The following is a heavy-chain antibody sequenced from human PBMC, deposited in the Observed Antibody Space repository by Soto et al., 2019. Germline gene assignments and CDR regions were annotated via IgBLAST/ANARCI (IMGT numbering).Heavy chain of an antibody. Sequence: GASVKVSCKASGYYFSSYGINWVRQAPGQGLEWMGWIRPNDGHTNYAQKFQDRVTMTRDTSTTTVYMDLRSLGSDDTAVYYCSISGSGDYSDFDYWGQGTMVTVSS. D-gene: IGHD4-4*01. CDR2: IRPNDGHT. J-gene: IGHJ4*02. CDR1: GYYFSSYG. V-gene: IGHV1-18*04. CDR3: SISGSGDYSDFDY.